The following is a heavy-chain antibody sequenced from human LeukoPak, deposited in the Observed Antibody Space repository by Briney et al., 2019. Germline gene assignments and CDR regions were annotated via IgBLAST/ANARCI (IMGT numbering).Heavy chain of an antibody. CDR1: GGSISSYY. CDR2: IYYSGST. D-gene: IGHD5-12*01. J-gene: IGHJ4*02. V-gene: IGHV4-59*01. CDR3: ARVSGVDIVATNIVGATQDFDY. Sequence: SETLSLTCTVSGGSISSYYWSWIRQPPGKGLEWIGYIYYSGSTNYNPSLKSRVTISVDTSKNQFSLKLSSVTAEDTAVYYCARVSGVDIVATNIVGATQDFDYWGQGTLVTVSS.